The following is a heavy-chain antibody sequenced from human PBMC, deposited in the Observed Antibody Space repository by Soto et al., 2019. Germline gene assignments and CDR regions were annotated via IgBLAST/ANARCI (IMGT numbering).Heavy chain of an antibody. CDR3: ARSMVRGLNADYYYGMDV. CDR2: IIPIFGTA. J-gene: IGHJ6*02. D-gene: IGHD3-10*01. Sequence: GPSVKVSFKASGGTFSSYAISWVRQAPGQGLEWMGGIIPIFGTANYAQKFQGRVTITADESTSTAYMELSSLRSEDTAVYYCARSMVRGLNADYYYGMDVWGQGTTVTVSS. CDR1: GGTFSSYA. V-gene: IGHV1-69*13.